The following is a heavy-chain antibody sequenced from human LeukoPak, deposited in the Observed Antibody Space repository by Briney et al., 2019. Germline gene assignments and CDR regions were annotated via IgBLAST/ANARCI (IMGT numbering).Heavy chain of an antibody. J-gene: IGHJ6*03. CDR1: GGSFSGYY. D-gene: IGHD5-18*01. V-gene: IGHV4-34*01. CDR3: ARPSVDTAMVKYPGYYYYYMDV. Sequence: PSETLSLTCAVYGGSFSGYYWSWIRQPPGKGLEWIGEINHSGSTNYNPSLKSRVTISVDTSKNQFSLKLSSVTAAVTAVYYCARPSVDTAMVKYPGYYYYYMDVWGKGTTVTVSS. CDR2: INHSGST.